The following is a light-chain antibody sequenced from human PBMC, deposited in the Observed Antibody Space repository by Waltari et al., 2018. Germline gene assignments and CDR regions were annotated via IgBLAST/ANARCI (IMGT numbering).Light chain of an antibody. Sequence: QSALTQPASVSGSPGQSLTISCTGTSSDVGFYHLVSWYQQHPGKAPKLIIFEVNKRPSGISNRFSASKSGNTASLTISALQAEDEADYYCCSYAGSNTFVLFGGGTTLTVL. CDR1: SSDVGFYHL. J-gene: IGLJ2*01. V-gene: IGLV2-23*02. CDR2: EVN. CDR3: CSYAGSNTFVL.